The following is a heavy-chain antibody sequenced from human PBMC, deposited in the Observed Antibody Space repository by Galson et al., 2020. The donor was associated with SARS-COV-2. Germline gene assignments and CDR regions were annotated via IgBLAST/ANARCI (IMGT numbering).Heavy chain of an antibody. CDR1: GFTFSSYG. D-gene: IGHD2-21*02. Sequence: GESLKISCAASGFTFSSYGMHWVRQAPGKGLEWVAVIWYDGSNKYYADSVKGRFTISRDNSKNTLYLQMNSLRAEDTAVYYCARDDVLTVVTPMDYWGQGTLVTVSS. J-gene: IGHJ4*02. CDR2: IWYDGSNK. CDR3: ARDDVLTVVTPMDY. V-gene: IGHV3-33*01.